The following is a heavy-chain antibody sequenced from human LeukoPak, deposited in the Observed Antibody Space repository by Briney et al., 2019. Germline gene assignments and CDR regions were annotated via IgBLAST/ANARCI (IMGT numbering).Heavy chain of an antibody. CDR3: ARGPSGYHNT. J-gene: IGHJ4*02. CDR1: GFTFSSYG. CDR2: ISYDGSNK. D-gene: IGHD5-12*01. Sequence: PGRSLRLSCAASGFTFSSYGMHWVRQAPGKGLEWVAVISYDGSNKYYADSVKGRFTISRDSSKNILYLQMNNLRAEDTAVYYCARGPSGYHNTGGQGTLVTVSS. V-gene: IGHV3-30*03.